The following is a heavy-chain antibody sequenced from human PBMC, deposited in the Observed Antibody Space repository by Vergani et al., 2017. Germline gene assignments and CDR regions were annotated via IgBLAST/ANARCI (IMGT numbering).Heavy chain of an antibody. CDR3: VRDVRVSRT. V-gene: IGHV3-21*01. Sequence: EVQLVESGGGLVQPGGSLRLSCAASGFTFNIYAMSWVHQAPGKGLEWVSSISDNNDDVYYPNSVKGRFTISRDNAKNSLYLDMSSLRAEETAVYYCVRDVRVSRTWGQGTLVAVSS. CDR2: ISDNNDDV. CDR1: GFTFNIYA. J-gene: IGHJ3*01.